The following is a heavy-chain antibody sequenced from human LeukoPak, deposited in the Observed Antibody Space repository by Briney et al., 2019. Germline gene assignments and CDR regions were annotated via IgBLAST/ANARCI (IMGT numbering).Heavy chain of an antibody. Sequence: PGGSLRLSCAASGFTFTSYAMSWVRQAPGQGLEWVSTISGSGGSTYYADSVKGRFTISRDNSKNTLYLQMNSLRAEDTAVYYCAKGYGSGSSRYYFDYWGQGTLVTVSS. D-gene: IGHD3-10*01. CDR1: GFTFTSYA. J-gene: IGHJ4*02. CDR2: ISGSGGST. CDR3: AKGYGSGSSRYYFDY. V-gene: IGHV3-23*01.